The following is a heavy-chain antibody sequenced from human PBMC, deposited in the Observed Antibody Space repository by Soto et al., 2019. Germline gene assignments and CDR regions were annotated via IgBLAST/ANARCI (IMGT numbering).Heavy chain of an antibody. CDR3: AQSGGTTGTTRFDP. D-gene: IGHD1-7*01. CDR1: GFSLNTSVVG. V-gene: IGHV2-5*01. J-gene: IGHJ5*02. CDR2: IYWNDDK. Sequence: QITLKESGPTLVKPTQTLTLTCTFYGFSLNTSVVGVGWIRQPPGKALEWLAVIYWNDDKRYSPSLKSRLTITKDPSQNQVVFTMTNMDPGDTGTYYCAQSGGTTGTTRFDPWGQGTLVTVSS.